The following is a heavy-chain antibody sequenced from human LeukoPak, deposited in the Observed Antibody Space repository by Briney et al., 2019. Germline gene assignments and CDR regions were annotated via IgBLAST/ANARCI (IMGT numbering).Heavy chain of an antibody. J-gene: IGHJ6*03. CDR1: GYTFTGYY. CDR2: INPNSGGT. CDR3: ARAPEDYYYYMDV. Sequence: ASVKVSCKASGYTFTGYYMHWVRQAPGQGLEWMGWINPNSGGTNYAQKFQGRVTMTRDTSISTAYMELSRLRSDDTAVYYCARAPEDYYYYMDVWGKGTTVTVSS. V-gene: IGHV1-2*02.